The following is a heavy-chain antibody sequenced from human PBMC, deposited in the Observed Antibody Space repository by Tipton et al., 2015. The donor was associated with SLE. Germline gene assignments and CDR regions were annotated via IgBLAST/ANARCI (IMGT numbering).Heavy chain of an antibody. CDR3: ARVANFIGGDFFWSGYPVLDV. J-gene: IGHJ6*02. Sequence: TLSLTCAVYGGSFSGYYWSWIRQPPGKGLEWIGEINHSGSTNYNPSLKSRVTISVDTSKNQFSLKLSSVTAADTAVYYCARVANFIGGDFFWSGYPVLDVWGQGTTVTVSS. CDR1: GGSFSGYY. CDR2: INHSGST. V-gene: IGHV4-34*01. D-gene: IGHD3-3*01.